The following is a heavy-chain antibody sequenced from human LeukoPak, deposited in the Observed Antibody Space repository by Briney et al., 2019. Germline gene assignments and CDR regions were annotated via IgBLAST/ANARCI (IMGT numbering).Heavy chain of an antibody. CDR3: ARSIAGPDTFDY. D-gene: IGHD6-13*01. J-gene: IGHJ4*02. CDR2: INTDGSST. Sequence: GGSLRLSCAASGFTFSSYWMHWGRQVPGKGLVWVSRINTDGSSTTYADSVKGRFTISRDNAKNTLYLQMNSLRAEDTAVYYCARSIAGPDTFDYWGQGTLVTVSS. CDR1: GFTFSSYW. V-gene: IGHV3-74*01.